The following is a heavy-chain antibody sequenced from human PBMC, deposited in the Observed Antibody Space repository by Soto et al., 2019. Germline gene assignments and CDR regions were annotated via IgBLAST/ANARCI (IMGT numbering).Heavy chain of an antibody. J-gene: IGHJ3*02. D-gene: IGHD2-15*01. Sequence: EVQVLESGGGLVQPGGSLRLSCEGSEFTVSGHAMTWIRQAPGKGPEWVSTITADGGTYYADSVKGRFSMSRDTSENTVYLQVNSLGAEDTAAYYCAPHVSCSGGSCQYDAFAIRGQGTMVTGSS. V-gene: IGHV3-23*01. CDR2: ITADGGT. CDR1: EFTVSGHA. CDR3: APHVSCSGGSCQYDAFAI.